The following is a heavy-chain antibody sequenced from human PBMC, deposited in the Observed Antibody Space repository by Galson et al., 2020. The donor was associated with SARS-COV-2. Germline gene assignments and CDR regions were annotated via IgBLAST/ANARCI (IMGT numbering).Heavy chain of an antibody. D-gene: IGHD2-2*01. V-gene: IGHV4-34*01. CDR2: INHSGST. J-gene: IGHJ4*02. Sequence: SETLSLTCAVYGGSFSGYYWSWIRQPPGKGLEWIGEINHSGSTNYNPSLKSRVTISVDTSKNQFSLKLSSVTAADTAVYYCARTRPGYQLLEDYFDYWGQGTLVTVSS. CDR1: GGSFSGYY. CDR3: ARTRPGYQLLEDYFDY.